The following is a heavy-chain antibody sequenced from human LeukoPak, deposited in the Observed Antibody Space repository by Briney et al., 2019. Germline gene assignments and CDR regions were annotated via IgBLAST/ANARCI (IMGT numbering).Heavy chain of an antibody. J-gene: IGHJ4*02. D-gene: IGHD6-6*01. CDR3: ARLGQYSSSINYFDS. V-gene: IGHV5-51*01. CDR2: IYPGDSNT. CDR1: GYPFSSYW. Sequence: GGSRQISGKASGYPFSSYWIAGVRRLPGKGLEGMGIIYPGDSNTRYSPSFQAQFTISADESNSTAYMQWSTLKASDSAVYYCARLGQYSSSINYFDSWGQGILVTVSS.